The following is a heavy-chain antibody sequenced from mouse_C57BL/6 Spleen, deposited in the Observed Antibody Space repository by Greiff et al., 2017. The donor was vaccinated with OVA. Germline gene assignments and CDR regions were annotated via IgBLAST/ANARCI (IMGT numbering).Heavy chain of an antibody. CDR1: GYTFTSYW. V-gene: IGHV1-64*01. D-gene: IGHD1-1*01. CDR2: IHPNSGST. Sequence: VQLQESGAELVKPGASVKLSCKASGYTFTSYWMHWVKQRPGQGLEWIGMIHPNSGSTNYNEKFKSKATLTVDKSSCTAYMQLSSLTSEDSAVYYRARGDYYGPRKDYWGQGTSVTVSS. CDR3: ARGDYYGPRKDY. J-gene: IGHJ4*01.